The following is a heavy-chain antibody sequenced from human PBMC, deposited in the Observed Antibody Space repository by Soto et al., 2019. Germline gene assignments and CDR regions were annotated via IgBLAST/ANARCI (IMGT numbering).Heavy chain of an antibody. CDR3: TSRPSGMTYHAVFDF. J-gene: IGHJ4*02. D-gene: IGHD2-21*02. V-gene: IGHV3-7*03. Sequence: GGSLRLSCAAPGLTFSGHWTTWVRQTPGEGLQWVAAIKPDGSETFYVDSVKGRFTISRDNARNSLFLQMDSLRAEDTAVYYCTSRPSGMTYHAVFDFWGQGTLVTVSS. CDR1: GLTFSGHW. CDR2: IKPDGSET.